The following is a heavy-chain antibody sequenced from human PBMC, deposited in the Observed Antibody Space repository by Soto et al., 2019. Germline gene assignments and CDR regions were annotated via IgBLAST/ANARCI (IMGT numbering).Heavy chain of an antibody. CDR1: GFTFSSYA. D-gene: IGHD6-13*01. CDR2: ISGSGGST. Sequence: EVQLLESGGGLVQPGGSLRLSCAASGFTFSSYAMSWVRPAPGKGLEWVSAISGSGGSTYYADSVKGRFTISRDNSKNTLYLQMNSLRAEDTAVYYCAKVGYSISSFGMGVWGQGTTVTVSS. CDR3: AKVGYSISSFGMGV. V-gene: IGHV3-23*01. J-gene: IGHJ6*02.